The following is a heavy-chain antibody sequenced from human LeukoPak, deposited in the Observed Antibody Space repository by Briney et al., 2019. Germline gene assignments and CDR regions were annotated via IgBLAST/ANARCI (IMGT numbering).Heavy chain of an antibody. D-gene: IGHD6-19*01. J-gene: IGHJ5*02. V-gene: IGHV3-7*01. CDR3: ASFSVGGP. Sequence: GGSLRLSCATSGFTFRNYWMTWVRQAPGKGLGWVATINEPGSEKYYVGAVKGRFTISRDNAKNSLYLEMNNLRAEDTAIYYCASFSVGGPRGQGTLVTVSS. CDR2: INEPGSEK. CDR1: GFTFRNYW.